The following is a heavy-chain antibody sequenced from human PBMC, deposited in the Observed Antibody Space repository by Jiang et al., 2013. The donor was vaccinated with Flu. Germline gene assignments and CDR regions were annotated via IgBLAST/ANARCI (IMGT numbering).Heavy chain of an antibody. J-gene: IGHJ6*02. CDR3: ARRKSYYYGMDV. CDR1: GGSISSYY. V-gene: IGHV4-59*08. Sequence: SGSGLVKPSETLSLTCTVSGGSISSYYWSWIRQPPGKGLEWIGYIYYSGSTNYNPSLKSRVTISVDTSKNQFSLKLSSVTAADTAVYYCARRKSYYYGMDVWGQGTTVTVSS. CDR2: IYYSGST.